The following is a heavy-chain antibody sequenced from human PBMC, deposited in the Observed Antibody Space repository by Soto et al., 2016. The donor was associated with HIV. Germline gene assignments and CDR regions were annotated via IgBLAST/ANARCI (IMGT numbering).Heavy chain of an antibody. CDR2: ISSSSSTI. D-gene: IGHD2-15*01. J-gene: IGHJ4*02. V-gene: IGHV3-48*01. CDR3: ARDRYAVVVVAAPFDY. CDR1: GFTFSSYS. Sequence: EVQLVESGGGLVQPGGSLRLSCAASGFTFSSYSMNWVRQAPGKGLEWVSYISSSSSTIYYADSVKGRFTISRDNAKNSLYLQMNSLRAEDTAVYYCARDRYAVVVVAAPFDYWGQGTLVTVSS.